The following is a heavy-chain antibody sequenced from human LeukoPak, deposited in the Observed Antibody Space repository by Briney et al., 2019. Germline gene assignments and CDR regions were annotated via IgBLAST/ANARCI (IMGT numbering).Heavy chain of an antibody. Sequence: KPSETLSLTCAVYGGSFSGYYWSWIRQPPGKGLEWIGEINHSGSTNYNPSLKSRVTISVDTSKNQFSLKLSSVTAADTAVYYCARGLGAYFDYWGQGTLVTVSS. CDR2: INHSGST. J-gene: IGHJ4*02. D-gene: IGHD1-26*01. CDR1: GGSFSGYY. CDR3: ARGLGAYFDY. V-gene: IGHV4-34*01.